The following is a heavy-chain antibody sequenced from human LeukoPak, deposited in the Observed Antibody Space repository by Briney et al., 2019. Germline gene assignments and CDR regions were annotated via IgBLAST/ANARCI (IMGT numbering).Heavy chain of an antibody. Sequence: SETLSLTCTVSGGSISSSSYYWGWIRQPPGKGLEWIGSIYYSGSTYYNPSLKSRVTISVDTSKNQFSLKLSSVTAADTAVYYCARVTPAPVKYCSGGSCYGGVLDYWGQGTLVTVSS. CDR1: GGSISSSSYY. CDR2: IYYSGST. V-gene: IGHV4-39*07. J-gene: IGHJ4*02. CDR3: ARVTPAPVKYCSGGSCYGGVLDY. D-gene: IGHD2-15*01.